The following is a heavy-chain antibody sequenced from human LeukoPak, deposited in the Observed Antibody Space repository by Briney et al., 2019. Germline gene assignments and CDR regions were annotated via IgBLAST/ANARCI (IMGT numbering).Heavy chain of an antibody. CDR1: GFTFDDYG. Sequence: GGSLRLSCAASGFTFDDYGMGWVRQAPGKGLGWVSGIHWNGGRTGYADSVKGRFTISRDNAKNSLYLQMNSLRAEDTALYYCATGDSSGYQLFDYWGQGTLVTVSS. J-gene: IGHJ4*02. CDR2: IHWNGGRT. D-gene: IGHD3-22*01. V-gene: IGHV3-20*04. CDR3: ATGDSSGYQLFDY.